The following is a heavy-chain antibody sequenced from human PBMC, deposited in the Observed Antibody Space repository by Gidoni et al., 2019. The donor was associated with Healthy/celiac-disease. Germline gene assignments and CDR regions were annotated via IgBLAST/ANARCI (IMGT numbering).Heavy chain of an antibody. D-gene: IGHD3-16*01. J-gene: IGHJ6*02. V-gene: IGHV1-8*01. CDR1: GYTFTSSD. CDR2: VTPNSGNT. CDR3: ARGMGEGSTYYYGMDV. Sequence: QVQLVQSGAEVKKPGASVKVSFKASGYTFTSSDINWVRQATGQGLEWVGWVTPNSGNTGYAQKFQGRVTMTRNTSISTAYMELNSLRSEDTAVYYCARGMGEGSTYYYGMDVWGQGTTVTVSS.